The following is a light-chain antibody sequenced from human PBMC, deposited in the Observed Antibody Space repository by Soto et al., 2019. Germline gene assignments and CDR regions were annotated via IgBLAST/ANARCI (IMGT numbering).Light chain of an antibody. CDR2: GAS. V-gene: IGKV3-20*01. Sequence: EIVLTQSPGTLSLSPGERATLSCRASENITSTYLAWYQQRPGQAPRLLIYGASSRATGVPDRFSGSGSGADFTLTISRLEPEDVAVFYCQQYGGSLTFGGGTKVEIK. CDR1: ENITSTY. J-gene: IGKJ4*01. CDR3: QQYGGSLT.